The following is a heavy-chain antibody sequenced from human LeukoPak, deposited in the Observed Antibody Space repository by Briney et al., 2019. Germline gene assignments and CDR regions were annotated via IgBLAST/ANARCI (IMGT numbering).Heavy chain of an antibody. CDR1: GFTFSSYG. Sequence: GRSLRPSCAASGFTFSSYGMHWVRQAPGKGLEWVAVIWYDGSNKYYADSVKGRFTISRDNSKNTLYLQMNSLRAEDTAVYYCARDLRPGNGYNLRYWGQGTLVTVSS. J-gene: IGHJ4*02. V-gene: IGHV3-33*01. CDR3: ARDLRPGNGYNLRY. CDR2: IWYDGSNK. D-gene: IGHD5-24*01.